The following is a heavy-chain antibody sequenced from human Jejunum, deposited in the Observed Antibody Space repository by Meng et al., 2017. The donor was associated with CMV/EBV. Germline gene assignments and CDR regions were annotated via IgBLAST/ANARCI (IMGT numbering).Heavy chain of an antibody. CDR1: GYTFTNYG. D-gene: IGHD1-26*01. V-gene: IGHV1-18*01. CDR2: ISAYNGDT. CDR3: ARVEVGITSGDY. J-gene: IGHJ4*02. Sequence: QAQLVQSGGGVKKPGASVKVSCKASGYTFTNYGITWVRQAPGQGLEWMGWISAYNGDTNYAQTLQGRVTMTTDTSTSTAYMELRSLRPDDTAVYYCARVEVGITSGDYWGQGTLVTVSS.